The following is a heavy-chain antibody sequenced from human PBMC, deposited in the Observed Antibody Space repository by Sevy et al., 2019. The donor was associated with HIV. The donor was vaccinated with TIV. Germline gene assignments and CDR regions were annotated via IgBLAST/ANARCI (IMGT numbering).Heavy chain of an antibody. CDR3: ARAGEDIVVVVAATPGSGFDP. Sequence: ASVKVSCKASGYTFTHYAMHWVRQAPGQKLEGMGWINAVNGNTKYQQKFQGRVTITRDTSARADYIELSSLRSEDTAVYYCARAGEDIVVVVAATPGSGFDPWGQGTLVTVSS. CDR1: GYTFTHYA. J-gene: IGHJ5*02. D-gene: IGHD2-15*01. V-gene: IGHV1-3*01. CDR2: INAVNGNT.